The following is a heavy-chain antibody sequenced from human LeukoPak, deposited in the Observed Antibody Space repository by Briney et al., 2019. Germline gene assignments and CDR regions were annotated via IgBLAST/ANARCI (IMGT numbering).Heavy chain of an antibody. CDR3: ARARPMGTWFDP. J-gene: IGHJ5*02. CDR2: IYYSGST. CDR1: GYSISSGYY. V-gene: IGHV4-38-2*02. D-gene: IGHD3-10*01. Sequence: SETLSLTCTVSGYSISSGYYWGWIRQPPGKGLEWIGYIYYSGSTNYNPSLKSRVTISVDTSKNQFSLKLSSVTAADTAVYYCARARPMGTWFDPWGQGTLVTVSS.